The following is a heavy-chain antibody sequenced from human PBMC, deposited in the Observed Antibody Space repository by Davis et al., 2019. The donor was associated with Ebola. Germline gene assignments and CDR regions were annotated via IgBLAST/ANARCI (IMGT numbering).Heavy chain of an antibody. CDR3: ARSLQLAAAGTYVVDY. CDR1: GYTFTSYY. CDR2: INPSGGST. V-gene: IGHV1-46*01. Sequence: SVKVSCKASGYTFTSYYMHWVRQAPGQGLEWMGIINPSGGSTSYAQKFQGRVTMTRDTSTSTVYMELSSLRSEDTAVYYCARSLQLAAAGTYVVDYWGQGTLVTVSS. D-gene: IGHD6-13*01. J-gene: IGHJ4*02.